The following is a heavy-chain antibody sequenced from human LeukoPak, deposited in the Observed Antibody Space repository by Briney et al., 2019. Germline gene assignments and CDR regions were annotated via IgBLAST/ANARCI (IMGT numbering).Heavy chain of an antibody. CDR2: ISGSGGST. CDR3: AKDAPRYYDFWDAFDI. V-gene: IGHV3-23*01. Sequence: GGSLRLSCAASGFTFSSYAMSWVRQAPGKGLEWVSAISGSGGSTYYADSVKGRFTISRDNSKNTLYLQMNSLRAEDTAVYYCAKDAPRYYDFWDAFDIWGQGTMVTVSS. D-gene: IGHD3-3*01. CDR1: GFTFSSYA. J-gene: IGHJ3*02.